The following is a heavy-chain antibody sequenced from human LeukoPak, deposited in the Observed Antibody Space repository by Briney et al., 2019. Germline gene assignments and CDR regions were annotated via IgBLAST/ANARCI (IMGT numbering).Heavy chain of an antibody. D-gene: IGHD6-19*01. CDR1: GFSFSRNG. Sequence: PGRTLRLSCAASGFSFSRNGMHWVRHPPGKGLEWVAVISYDGSNKYYADSVKDRFTISRDNSKNTLYLQINSLRAEDTAVYYCAKGYSSGWWGFQHWGQGTLVTVSS. J-gene: IGHJ1*01. CDR2: ISYDGSNK. CDR3: AKGYSSGWWGFQH. V-gene: IGHV3-30*18.